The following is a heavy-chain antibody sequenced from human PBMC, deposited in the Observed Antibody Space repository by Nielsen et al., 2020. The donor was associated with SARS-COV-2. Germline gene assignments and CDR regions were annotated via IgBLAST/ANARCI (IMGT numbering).Heavy chain of an antibody. J-gene: IGHJ4*02. Sequence: GESLKISCAASGFSFSSYAMHWVRQAPGKGLEWVAVISYDGSSKSYADSVKGRFTISRDNSRNTLYLQVNSLRAEDTAVYYCARDYHYYDSSGYYLPSDYWGQGTLVAVSS. CDR1: GFSFSSYA. CDR3: ARDYHYYDSSGYYLPSDY. D-gene: IGHD3-22*01. CDR2: ISYDGSSK. V-gene: IGHV3-30*04.